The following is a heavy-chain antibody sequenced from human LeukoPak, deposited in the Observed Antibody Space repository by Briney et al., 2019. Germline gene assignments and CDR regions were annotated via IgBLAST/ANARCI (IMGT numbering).Heavy chain of an antibody. D-gene: IGHD3-10*01. J-gene: IGHJ3*01. Sequence: SETLSLTCTVSGGSISSSYSYWGWIRQPPGKGLEWIGNIYYSGSTYYNPSLKSRVTISVDTSKNHFSLKLNSVTAADTAVHYCAKPSNYYGSATDAFDFWGQGTMVTVSS. CDR1: GGSISSSYSY. CDR2: IYYSGST. V-gene: IGHV4-39*07. CDR3: AKPSNYYGSATDAFDF.